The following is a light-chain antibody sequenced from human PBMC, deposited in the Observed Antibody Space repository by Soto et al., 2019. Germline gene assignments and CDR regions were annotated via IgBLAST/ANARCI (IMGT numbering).Light chain of an antibody. CDR3: SSYTSSSSVV. CDR1: SSDVGGYNY. J-gene: IGLJ2*01. Sequence: QSALTQPASVSGSPGQSITISCTGTSSDVGGYNYVSWYQQHPGKAPKLMIYEVSNRPSGVSDRFSGSKSGNTASLTISGLQAEDEADYDCSSYTSSSSVVFGGGTTVTVL. V-gene: IGLV2-14*01. CDR2: EVS.